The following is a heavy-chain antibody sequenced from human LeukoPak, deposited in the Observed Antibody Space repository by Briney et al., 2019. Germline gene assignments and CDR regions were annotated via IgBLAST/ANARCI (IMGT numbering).Heavy chain of an antibody. J-gene: IGHJ4*02. Sequence: GGSLRLSCAASGFTFSSYWMSWVRQAPGKGLEWVANIKQDGSEKYYVDSVKGRFTISRDNAKNSLYLQMNSLRAEDTAVYYCARESYGFWTPTTNFDYWGQGTLVTVSS. CDR1: GFTFSSYW. D-gene: IGHD3-3*01. CDR2: IKQDGSEK. V-gene: IGHV3-7*01. CDR3: ARESYGFWTPTTNFDY.